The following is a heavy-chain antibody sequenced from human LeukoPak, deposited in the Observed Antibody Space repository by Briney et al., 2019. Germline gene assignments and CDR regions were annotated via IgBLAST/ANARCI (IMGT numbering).Heavy chain of an antibody. D-gene: IGHD2-8*01. CDR1: GGTFSSYA. CDR3: ASPGVLMVYAHFDY. J-gene: IGHJ4*02. V-gene: IGHV1-69*01. CDR2: IIPIFGTA. Sequence: SVKVSCKASGGTFSSYAISWVRQAPGQGLEWMGGIIPIFGTANYAQKFQGRVTITADESTSTAYMELSSLRSEDTAVYYCASPGVLMVYAHFDYWGQGTLVTVSS.